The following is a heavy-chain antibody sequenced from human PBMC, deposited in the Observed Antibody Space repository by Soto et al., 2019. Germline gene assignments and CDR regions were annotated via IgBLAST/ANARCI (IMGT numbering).Heavy chain of an antibody. Sequence: PSETLSLTCAVSGGSISSSNWWSWVRQPPGKGLEWIGEIYHSGSTNYNPSLKSRVTISVDKSKSQFSLKLSSVTAADTAVYYCARDGCYYDSSGDFDYWGQGTQVTVSS. CDR1: GGSISSSNW. CDR2: IYHSGST. V-gene: IGHV4-4*02. J-gene: IGHJ4*02. D-gene: IGHD3-22*01. CDR3: ARDGCYYDSSGDFDY.